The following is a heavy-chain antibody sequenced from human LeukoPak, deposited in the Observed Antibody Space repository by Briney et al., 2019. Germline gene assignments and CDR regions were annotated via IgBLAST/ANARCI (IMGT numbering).Heavy chain of an antibody. CDR2: IYYSGST. J-gene: IGHJ5*02. CDR3: ARRGRYCSGGSCFIGLFDP. D-gene: IGHD2-15*01. Sequence: PSETLSLTCTVSGGSISSYHWSWIRQPPGKGLEWIGYIYYSGSTNYNPSLKSRVTISVDTSKNQFSLKLSSVTAADTAVYYCARRGRYCSGGSCFIGLFDPWGQGTLVTVSS. CDR1: GGSISSYH. V-gene: IGHV4-59*01.